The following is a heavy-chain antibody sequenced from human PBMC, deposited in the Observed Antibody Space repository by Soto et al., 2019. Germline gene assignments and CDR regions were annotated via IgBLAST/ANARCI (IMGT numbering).Heavy chain of an antibody. D-gene: IGHD6-13*01. CDR3: TRVHSSSWYRSRFDP. CDR1: GFTFGGYA. CDR2: IRSKAYGVTT. J-gene: IGHJ5*02. V-gene: IGHV3-49*04. Sequence: GGSLRLSCTASGFTFGGYAMSWVRQAPGKGLEWVGFIRSKAYGVTTEYAASVKGRFTISRDDSKSIAYLQMNSLKTEDTAVYYCTRVHSSSWYRSRFDPWGQGTLVTVSS.